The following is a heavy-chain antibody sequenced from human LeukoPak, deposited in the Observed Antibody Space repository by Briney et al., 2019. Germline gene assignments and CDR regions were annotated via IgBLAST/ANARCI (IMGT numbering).Heavy chain of an antibody. D-gene: IGHD6-13*01. CDR1: GGSMSGYF. Sequence: SETLSLTCTVSGGSMSGYFWSRIRQPPGKGLEWIGYIYYSGSTNYNPSLKSRVTISVDTSKNQFSLKLSSVTAADTAVYYRARSITSSWYGDFQHWGQGTLVTVSS. CDR3: ARSITSSWYGDFQH. V-gene: IGHV4-59*01. J-gene: IGHJ1*01. CDR2: IYYSGST.